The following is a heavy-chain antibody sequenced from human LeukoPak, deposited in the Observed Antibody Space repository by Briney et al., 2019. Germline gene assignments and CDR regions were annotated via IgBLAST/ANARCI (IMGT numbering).Heavy chain of an antibody. CDR1: GGTFSSYA. D-gene: IGHD5-12*01. J-gene: IGHJ4*02. Sequence: SVKVSCKASGGTFSSYAISWVRQAPGQGLEWMGGIIPIFGTANYAQKFQGRVTITADKSTSTAYMELSSLRSEDTAVYYCARSVYSGYDLPPRYFDYWGQGTLVTVSS. CDR2: IIPIFGTA. V-gene: IGHV1-69*06. CDR3: ARSVYSGYDLPPRYFDY.